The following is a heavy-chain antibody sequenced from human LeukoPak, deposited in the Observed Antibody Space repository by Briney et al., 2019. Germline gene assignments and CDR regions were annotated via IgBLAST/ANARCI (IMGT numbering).Heavy chain of an antibody. D-gene: IGHD3-3*01. J-gene: IGHJ4*02. CDR1: GFTFSSYS. V-gene: IGHV3-21*01. CDR3: ARDTEYDFWSGLPRY. Sequence: GGSLRLSCAASGFTFSSYSMNWVRHAPGKGLEWVSSISSSSSYIYYADSVKGRFTISRDNAKNSLYLQMNSLRAEDTAVYYCARDTEYDFWSGLPRYWGQGTLVTVSS. CDR2: ISSSSSYI.